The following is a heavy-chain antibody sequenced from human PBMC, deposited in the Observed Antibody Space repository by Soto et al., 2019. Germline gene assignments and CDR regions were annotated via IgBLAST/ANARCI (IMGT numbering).Heavy chain of an antibody. J-gene: IGHJ4*02. CDR2: IIPIFGTA. D-gene: IGHD2-15*01. CDR3: ARGPPAWYLYCFDY. V-gene: IGHV1-69*06. Sequence: VASVKVSCKASGGTLSSYAISWVRQAPGQGLEWMGGIIPIFGTANYAQKFQGRVTITADKSTSTAYMELSSLRSEDTAVYYCARGPPAWYLYCFDYWGQGTLVTVSS. CDR1: GGTLSSYA.